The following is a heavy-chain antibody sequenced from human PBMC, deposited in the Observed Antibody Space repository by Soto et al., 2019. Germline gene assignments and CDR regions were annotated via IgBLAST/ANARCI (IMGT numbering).Heavy chain of an antibody. CDR2: ITEDGSGT. J-gene: IGHJ4*02. Sequence: PGESLRLSCATSGFTFSSYPIHWVRQAPGKGPVWVSRITEDGSGTTYADSVKGRFTVTRDNAKNTMYLQMSGLGAEDTAVYHCVRGTNGWRGMDYWGQGTLVTVSS. D-gene: IGHD2-8*01. CDR3: VRGTNGWRGMDY. V-gene: IGHV3-74*01. CDR1: GFTFSSYP.